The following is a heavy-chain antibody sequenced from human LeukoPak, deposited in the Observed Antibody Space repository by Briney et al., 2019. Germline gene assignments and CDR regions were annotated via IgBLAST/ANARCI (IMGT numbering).Heavy chain of an antibody. J-gene: IGHJ6*03. CDR3: ARGGGYYYMDV. V-gene: IGHV4-34*01. Sequence: SETLSLTCAVYGGSSSGYYWSWIRQPPGKGLEWIGEINHSGSTNYNPSLKSRVTISVDTSKNQFSLKLSSVTAADTAVYYCARGGGYYYMDVWDKGTTVTVSS. CDR2: INHSGST. D-gene: IGHD3-10*01. CDR1: GGSSSGYY.